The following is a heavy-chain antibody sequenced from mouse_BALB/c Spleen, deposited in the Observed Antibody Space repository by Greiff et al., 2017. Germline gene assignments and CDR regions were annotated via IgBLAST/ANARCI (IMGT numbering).Heavy chain of an antibody. D-gene: IGHD2-3*01. CDR2: INPSSGYT. CDR1: GYTFTSYT. J-gene: IGHJ2*01. Sequence: QVQLKESAAELARPGASVKMSCKASGYTFTSYTMHWVKQRPGQGLEWIGYINPSSGYTEYNQKFKDKTTLTADKSSSTAYMQLSSLTSEDSAVYYCARWDGYYADYWGQGTTLTVSS. V-gene: IGHV1-4*02. CDR3: ARWDGYYADY.